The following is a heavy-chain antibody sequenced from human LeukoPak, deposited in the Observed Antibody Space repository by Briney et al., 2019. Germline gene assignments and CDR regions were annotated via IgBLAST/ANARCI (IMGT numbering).Heavy chain of an antibody. Sequence: GGSLRLSCVGSGFTFTDYAMSWVRQAPGKGLEWVSAFSGTGGYIYYADSVKGRFTVSRDNSKSTLYLQMNSLRAEDTAVYYCTRRAGGSSRRDYWGQGTLVTVSS. J-gene: IGHJ4*02. V-gene: IGHV3-23*01. D-gene: IGHD2-15*01. CDR3: TRRAGGSSRRDY. CDR2: FSGTGGYI. CDR1: GFTFTDYA.